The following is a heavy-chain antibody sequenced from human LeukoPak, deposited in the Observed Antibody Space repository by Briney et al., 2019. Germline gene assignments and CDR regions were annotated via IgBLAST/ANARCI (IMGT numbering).Heavy chain of an antibody. CDR2: INSDGSST. CDR1: GFTFSTYW. V-gene: IGHV3-74*01. Sequence: PGGSLRLSCAASGFTFSTYWMHWVRQAPGKGLVWVSRINSDGSSTSYAGSMKGRITISRDNAKNTLYLQMNNLRAEDTAVYYCTRGRYYFEYWGQGTLVTVSS. CDR3: TRGRYYFEY. J-gene: IGHJ4*02. D-gene: IGHD3-3*01.